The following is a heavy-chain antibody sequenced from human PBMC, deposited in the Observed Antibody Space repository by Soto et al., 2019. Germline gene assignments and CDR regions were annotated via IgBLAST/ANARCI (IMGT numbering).Heavy chain of an antibody. V-gene: IGHV4-34*01. CDR3: ARGPYYYDSSAYYYALAFDI. CDR1: GGSFSGYY. Sequence: QVQLQQWGAGLLKPSETLSLTCGVYGGSFSGYYWSWIRQPPGKGLEWIGEINRSGTTNYNPSLKRRVTISIDTSKTQFSLKLSSVTAADTAVYYCARGPYYYDSSAYYYALAFDIWGQGTLVTVSS. CDR2: INRSGTT. D-gene: IGHD3-22*01. J-gene: IGHJ3*02.